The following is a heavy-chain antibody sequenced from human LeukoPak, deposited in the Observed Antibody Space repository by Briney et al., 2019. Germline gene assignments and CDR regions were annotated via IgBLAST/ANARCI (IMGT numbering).Heavy chain of an antibody. D-gene: IGHD1-26*01. V-gene: IGHV3-21*01. CDR1: GFTFSSYS. J-gene: IGHJ4*02. CDR2: ISSSSSYI. CDR3: ARDSSGLIVGAPSDFDY. Sequence: PGGSLRLSCAASGFTFSSYSMNWVRQAPGKGLEWVSSISSSSSYIYYADSVKGRFTISRDNAKNSLYLQMNSLRAEDTAVYYCARDSSGLIVGAPSDFDYWGQGTLVTVSS.